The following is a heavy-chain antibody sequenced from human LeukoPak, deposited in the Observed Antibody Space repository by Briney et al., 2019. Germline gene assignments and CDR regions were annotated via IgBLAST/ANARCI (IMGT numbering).Heavy chain of an antibody. CDR3: AKPFVDTAMVQPL. D-gene: IGHD5-18*01. CDR2: ISGDGGST. CDR1: GFTLDDYA. Sequence: GGSLRLSCAASGFTLDDYAMHWVRQAPGKGLEWVSLISGDGGSTYYADSVKGRFTISRDNSKNSLYLQMNSLRTEDTALHYCAKPFVDTAMVQPLWGQGTLVTVSS. V-gene: IGHV3-43*02. J-gene: IGHJ4*02.